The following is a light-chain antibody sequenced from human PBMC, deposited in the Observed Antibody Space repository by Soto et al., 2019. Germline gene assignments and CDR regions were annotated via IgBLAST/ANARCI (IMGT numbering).Light chain of an antibody. Sequence: DIVMTQSQDSLAVSLGERATINCKSSRSVLYSSNNKNYLAWYQQKAGQPPKLLIYWASTRESGVPDRFSGSGSGTDFTLTISSLQAEDVAVYYCQQHYNTPWTFGQGTKVDIK. J-gene: IGKJ1*01. CDR3: QQHYNTPWT. CDR2: WAS. V-gene: IGKV4-1*01. CDR1: RSVLYSSNNKNY.